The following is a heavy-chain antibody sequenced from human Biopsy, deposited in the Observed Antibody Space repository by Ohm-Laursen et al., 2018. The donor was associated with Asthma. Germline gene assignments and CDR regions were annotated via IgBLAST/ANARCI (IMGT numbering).Heavy chain of an antibody. J-gene: IGHJ4*02. V-gene: IGHV4-34*01. D-gene: IGHD3-22*01. CDR3: VRHQYSSSWSTFDY. CDR2: TNERGVT. Sequence: SDTLSLTCDVYPGSFSGFYWTWIRQSPEKGLEWIGETNERGVTNNNPSLKSRVIISIDTYWNRVSLKLTSVTAADTAVYFCVRHQYSSSWSTFDYWGQGALVTVSS. CDR1: PGSFSGFY.